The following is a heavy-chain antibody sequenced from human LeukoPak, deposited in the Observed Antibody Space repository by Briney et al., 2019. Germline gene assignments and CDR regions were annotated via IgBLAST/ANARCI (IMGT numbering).Heavy chain of an antibody. D-gene: IGHD2-2*01. V-gene: IGHV1-8*01. CDR1: GYTFTSYD. CDR2: MNPNSGNT. J-gene: IGHJ5*02. Sequence: ASVKVSCKASGYTFTSYDINWVRQATGQGLEWMGWMNPNSGNTGYAQKFQGRVTMTEDTSTDTAYMELSSLRSEDTAVYYCATVAVVVPAARGWWFDPWGQGTLVTVSS. CDR3: ATVAVVVPAARGWWFDP.